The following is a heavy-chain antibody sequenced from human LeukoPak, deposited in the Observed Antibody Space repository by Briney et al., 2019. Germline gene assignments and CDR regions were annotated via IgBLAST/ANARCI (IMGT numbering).Heavy chain of an antibody. D-gene: IGHD3-3*01. Sequence: GGSLRLSCAASGFTLSSYAMTWVRQAPGRGLEWVSSVDGGGGGTYYADSVKGRFTISRDNSKNTLYLQMNSLRAEDTAVYYCAKDRSRSSITIFGVAMYGMDVWGQGTTVTVSS. CDR3: AKDRSRSSITIFGVAMYGMDV. V-gene: IGHV3-23*01. J-gene: IGHJ6*02. CDR2: VDGGGGGT. CDR1: GFTLSSYA.